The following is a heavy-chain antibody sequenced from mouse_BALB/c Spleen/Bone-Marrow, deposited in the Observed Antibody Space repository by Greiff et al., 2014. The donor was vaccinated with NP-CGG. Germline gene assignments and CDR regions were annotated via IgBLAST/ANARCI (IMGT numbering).Heavy chain of an antibody. J-gene: IGHJ3*01. D-gene: IGHD1-1*01. CDR2: IRSKSNNYAT. CDR3: VRDGSSSFAY. V-gene: IGHV10S3*01. Sequence: VPLKESGGGLVQPKGSLKLSCAASGFTFNTNAMNWGRQAPGKGLEWVARIRSKSNNYATYYADSVKDRFTISRDDSQTMLYLQMNNLKTEDTAMYYCVRDGSSSFAYWGQGTLVTVST. CDR1: GFTFNTNA.